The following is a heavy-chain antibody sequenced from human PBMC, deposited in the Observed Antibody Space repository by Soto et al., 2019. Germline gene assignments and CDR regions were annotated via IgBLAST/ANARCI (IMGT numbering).Heavy chain of an antibody. CDR3: FRESYFSYPGMAV. Sequence: QLVESGGGLVQPGGSLTLSCAGSGFAFSGSTIHWVRQASGKGREWVGRIRSKAHSFATAYAASVKGRLIISRDDSKTTAYLQRNSLQIEDTAVYYCFRESYFSYPGMAVWGQGTTVTVSS. CDR2: IRSKAHSFAT. V-gene: IGHV3-73*02. CDR1: GFAFSGST. J-gene: IGHJ6*02.